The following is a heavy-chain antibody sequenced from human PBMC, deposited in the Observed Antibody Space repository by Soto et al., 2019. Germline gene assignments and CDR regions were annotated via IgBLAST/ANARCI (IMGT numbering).Heavy chain of an antibody. D-gene: IGHD3-22*01. CDR2: INAGSGNT. V-gene: IGHV1-3*01. Sequence: ASVKVSCKAAGYTFCTYTMNWARQAPGQSIEWMGWINAGSGNTKYSQNLLGRVSITRDTSASTDYMELTGLKSGDTAVYYGARDTETVVPRANDTTNIWGQWTRVT. J-gene: IGHJ3*02. CDR1: GYTFCTYT. CDR3: ARDTETVVPRANDTTNI.